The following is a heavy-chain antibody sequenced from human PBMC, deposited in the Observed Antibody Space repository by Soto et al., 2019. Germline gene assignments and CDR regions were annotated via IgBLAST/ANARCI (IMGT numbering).Heavy chain of an antibody. CDR3: ARGRERNSYGSRSYYGNSSYYYYYGMDV. CDR2: INHSGST. CDR1: GGSFSGYY. Sequence: SETLSLTCAVYGGSFSGYYWRWIRQPPGKGLEWIGEINHSGSTNYNPSLKSRVTISVDTSKNQFSLKLSSVTAADTAAYYCARGRERNSYGSRSYYGNSSYYYYYGMDVWRQGTTVTVSS. V-gene: IGHV4-34*01. D-gene: IGHD3-10*01. J-gene: IGHJ6*02.